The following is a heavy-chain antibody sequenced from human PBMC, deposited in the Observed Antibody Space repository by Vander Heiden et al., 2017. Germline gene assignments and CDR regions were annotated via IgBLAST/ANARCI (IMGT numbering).Heavy chain of an antibody. J-gene: IGHJ4*02. V-gene: IGHV3-33*01. Sequence: QVQLVESGGGVVQPGRSLRLSCAPSGFTFSSYGMHWVRHAPGKGLEWVAVIWYDGSNKYYADSVKGRFTISRDNSKNTLYLQMNSLRTEDTAVYYCAGVATNYYFDYWGQGTLVTVSS. CDR3: AGVATNYYFDY. CDR2: IWYDGSNK. CDR1: GFTFSSYG. D-gene: IGHD5-12*01.